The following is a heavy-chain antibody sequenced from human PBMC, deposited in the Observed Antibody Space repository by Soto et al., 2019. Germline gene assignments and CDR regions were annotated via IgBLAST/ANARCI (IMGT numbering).Heavy chain of an antibody. CDR2: IRSKAYGGTT. CDR1: GFTFGDYA. Sequence: GGSLRLSCTASGFTFGDYAMSWFRQAPGKGLEWVGFIRSKAYGGTTEYAASVKGRFTISRDDSKSIAYLQMNSLKTEDTAVYYCTTNIVVVPAAMFDYFDYWGQGTLVTVSS. CDR3: TTNIVVVPAAMFDYFDY. V-gene: IGHV3-49*03. D-gene: IGHD2-2*01. J-gene: IGHJ4*02.